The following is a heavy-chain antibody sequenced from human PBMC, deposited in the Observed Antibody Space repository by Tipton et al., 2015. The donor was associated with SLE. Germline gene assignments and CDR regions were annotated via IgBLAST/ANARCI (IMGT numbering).Heavy chain of an antibody. Sequence: LRLSCTVSGGSISSGSYYWSWIRQPAGKGLEWIGRIYTSGSTNYNPSLKSRVTISVDTSKNQFSLKLSSVTAADTAVYYCAREGEDIVVVPAAPWAFDIWGQGTMVTVSS. CDR1: GGSISSGSYY. CDR3: AREGEDIVVVPAAPWAFDI. D-gene: IGHD2-2*01. J-gene: IGHJ3*02. V-gene: IGHV4-61*02. CDR2: IYTSGST.